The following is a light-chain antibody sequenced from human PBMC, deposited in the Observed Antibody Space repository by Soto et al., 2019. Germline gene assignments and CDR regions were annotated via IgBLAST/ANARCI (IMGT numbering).Light chain of an antibody. CDR2: GAS. Sequence: EIVLTQSPGTLSLSPGERATLSCRASQSVSSSYLAWYQQKRGPAPRLLIYGASSRATGSPDRFSGSGAGTDFTLTISRLEPEDFAVYYCQQYGSSPRLTFGGGTKVEIK. CDR1: QSVSSSY. J-gene: IGKJ4*01. CDR3: QQYGSSPRLT. V-gene: IGKV3-20*01.